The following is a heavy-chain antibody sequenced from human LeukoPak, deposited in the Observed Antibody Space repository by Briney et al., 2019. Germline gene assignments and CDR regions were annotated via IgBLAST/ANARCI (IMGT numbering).Heavy chain of an antibody. CDR3: ARDAGGSLLAEYFQH. V-gene: IGHV4-39*07. CDR1: GGSISSSSYY. D-gene: IGHD2-21*01. Sequence: SSETLSLTCTVSGGSISSSSYYWGWIRQPPGKGLEWIGSIYYSGGTYYNPSLKSRVTISVDTSKNQFSLKLSSVTAADTAVYYCARDAGGSLLAEYFQHWGQGTLVTVSS. CDR2: IYYSGGT. J-gene: IGHJ1*01.